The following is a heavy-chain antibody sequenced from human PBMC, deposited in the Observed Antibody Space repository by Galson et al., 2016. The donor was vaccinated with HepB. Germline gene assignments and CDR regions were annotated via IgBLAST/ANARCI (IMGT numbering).Heavy chain of an antibody. J-gene: IGHJ4*02. V-gene: IGHV3-74*01. CDR3: ARDHSQAETGPHLDC. CDR2: INTVGTTT. D-gene: IGHD7-27*01. CDR1: GFTFSSHW. Sequence: SLRLSCAASGFTFSSHWMHWVRQAPGKGLVWVSRINTVGTTTTYADSVKGRFTISRDNAKNTLYLQMDDLRAEDTAVYYCARDHSQAETGPHLDCWGQGAQVTVSS.